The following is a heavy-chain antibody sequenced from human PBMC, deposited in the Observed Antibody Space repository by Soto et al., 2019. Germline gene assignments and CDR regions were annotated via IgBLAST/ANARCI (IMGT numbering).Heavy chain of an antibody. CDR2: IYHSGST. CDR1: GGSISSGGYS. CDR3: ARGYYYDSSGYYQDY. Sequence: PSETLSLTCAVSGGSISSGGYSWSWIRQPPGKGLEWIGYIYHSGSTYYNPSLKSRVTISVDRSKKQFSLKLSSVTAADTAVYYCARGYYYDSSGYYQDYWGQGTLVTVSS. D-gene: IGHD3-22*01. J-gene: IGHJ4*02. V-gene: IGHV4-30-2*01.